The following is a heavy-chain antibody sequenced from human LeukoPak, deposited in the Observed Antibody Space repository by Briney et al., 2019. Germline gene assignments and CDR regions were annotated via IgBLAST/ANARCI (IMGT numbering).Heavy chain of an antibody. J-gene: IGHJ6*03. CDR1: GGSFSGYY. CDR2: INQSGST. D-gene: IGHD2-15*01. Sequence: KASETLSLTCAVYGGSFSGYYWNWIRQPPGKGLEWIGEINQSGSTNYNPSLKSRVTISFDTSKNQFSLKLSSVTAADTAVYYCARVLRYCSGGNCYSGGLGYMDVWGKGTTVTISS. V-gene: IGHV4-34*01. CDR3: ARVLRYCSGGNCYSGGLGYMDV.